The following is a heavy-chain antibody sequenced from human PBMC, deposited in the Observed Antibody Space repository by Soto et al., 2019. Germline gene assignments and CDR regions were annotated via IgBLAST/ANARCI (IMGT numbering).Heavy chain of an antibody. V-gene: IGHV3-21*01. Sequence: EVQLVESGGGLVKPGGSLRLSCAASGFTFSSYSMNWVRQAPGKGLEWVSSISSSSSYIYYADSVKGRFTISRDNAKNSLYLQMNSLRAEDTAVYYCARYDRFVEWLAVLDIWVQGTMVTVSS. D-gene: IGHD3-3*01. J-gene: IGHJ3*02. CDR3: ARYDRFVEWLAVLDI. CDR1: GFTFSSYS. CDR2: ISSSSSYI.